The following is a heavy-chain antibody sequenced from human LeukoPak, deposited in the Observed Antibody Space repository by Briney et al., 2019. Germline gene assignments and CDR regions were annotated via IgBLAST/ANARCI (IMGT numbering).Heavy chain of an antibody. V-gene: IGHV4-39*07. CDR2: IYYSGST. CDR1: GGSISSSSYC. Sequence: NSSETLSLTCTVSGGSISSSSYCWGWIRHPPGKGLGWIGSIYYSGSTYYNPSFKSRVTISADTSKNQFSLKLSSVTAADTAVYFCARDHPTPTTGYMDVWGKGTTVTVSS. CDR3: ARDHPTPTTGYMDV. D-gene: IGHD1-26*01. J-gene: IGHJ6*03.